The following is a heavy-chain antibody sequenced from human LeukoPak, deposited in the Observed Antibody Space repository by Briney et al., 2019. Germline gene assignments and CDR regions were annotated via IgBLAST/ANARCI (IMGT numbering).Heavy chain of an antibody. V-gene: IGHV4-4*07. CDR3: ARARSGSTSYFSASDI. CDR2: IYTSETT. CDR1: GGSIRGYY. D-gene: IGHD3-22*01. J-gene: IGHJ3*02. Sequence: SETLSLTCTVSGGSIRGYYWSWIRQPAGKGLECIGRIYTSETTNYNPSLRSRVTMSVDTSKNQFSLKLTSVTAADTAVYYCARARSGSTSYFSASDIWGQGTMVTVSS.